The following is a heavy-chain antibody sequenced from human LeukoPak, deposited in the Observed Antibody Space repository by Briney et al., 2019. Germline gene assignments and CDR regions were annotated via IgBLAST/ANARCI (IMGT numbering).Heavy chain of an antibody. CDR2: IYTSGST. V-gene: IGHV4-61*02. CDR1: GGSISSDSYY. Sequence: SETLSLTCTVSGGSISSDSYYWSWIRQPAGKGLEWIGRIYTSGSTNYNPSLKSRVTISVDTSKNQFSPKLNSVTAADTAVYYCARRGRHGDYFDYWGQGTLVTVSS. CDR3: ARRGRHGDYFDY. D-gene: IGHD4-17*01. J-gene: IGHJ4*02.